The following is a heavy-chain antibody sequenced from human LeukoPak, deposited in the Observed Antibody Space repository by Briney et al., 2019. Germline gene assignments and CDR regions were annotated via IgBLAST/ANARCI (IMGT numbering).Heavy chain of an antibody. V-gene: IGHV1-8*03. CDR1: GYTFTSYD. CDR2: MNPNSGNT. D-gene: IGHD3-22*01. J-gene: IGHJ6*03. Sequence: ASVKVSCKASGYTFTSYDINWVRQATGQGLEWMGWMNPNSGNTGYAQKFRGRVTITRNTSISTAYMELSSLRSEDTAVYYCARRNYYDSSGYYPWYYYYYMDVWGKGTTVTVSS. CDR3: ARRNYYDSSGYYPWYYYYYMDV.